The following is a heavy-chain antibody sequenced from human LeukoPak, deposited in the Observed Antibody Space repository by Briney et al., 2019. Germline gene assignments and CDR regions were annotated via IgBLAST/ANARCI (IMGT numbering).Heavy chain of an antibody. Sequence: GGSLRRSCAASGFTFSSYAMSWVRQAPGKGLEWVSAISGSGSTFYADSVKGRFTISRDNSKNTLYLQMNSLRAEDTAVYYCAKVRDSSGWGTLFSFWGQGTLVTVSS. CDR3: AKVRDSSGWGTLFSF. CDR2: ISGSGST. CDR1: GFTFSSYA. D-gene: IGHD6-19*01. V-gene: IGHV3-23*01. J-gene: IGHJ4*02.